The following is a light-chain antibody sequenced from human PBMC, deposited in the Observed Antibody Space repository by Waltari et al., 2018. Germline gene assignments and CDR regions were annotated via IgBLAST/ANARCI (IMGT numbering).Light chain of an antibody. V-gene: IGLV1-47*01. CDR3: AVWDDSVSGWV. CDR1: GSTVGRHY. Sequence: QSVVTQPPSASETPGQRVTISCSGSGSTVGRHYVTWYQQVPGPAPKVVIYRNDRRPSGVPDRFSGSKSGTSASLAISGLRSEDEADYYCAVWDDSVSGWVFGGGTKLTVL. J-gene: IGLJ3*02. CDR2: RND.